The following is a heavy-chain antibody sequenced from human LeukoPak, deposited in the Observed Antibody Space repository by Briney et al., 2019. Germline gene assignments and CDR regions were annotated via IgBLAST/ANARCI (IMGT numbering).Heavy chain of an antibody. CDR1: GGSISSGDYY. D-gene: IGHD2-8*01. Sequence: PSQTLSLTCTVSGGSISSGDYYWSWLPQPPGKVLEWIVNIYYSGSTYYNPSLHSRVTISVDTSKKQFPLKLSSVTAADTAVYYCARDVGVYCTNCVCYNFDYWGQGTLVTVSA. V-gene: IGHV4-30-4*08. CDR3: ARDVGVYCTNCVCYNFDY. J-gene: IGHJ4*02. CDR2: IYYSGST.